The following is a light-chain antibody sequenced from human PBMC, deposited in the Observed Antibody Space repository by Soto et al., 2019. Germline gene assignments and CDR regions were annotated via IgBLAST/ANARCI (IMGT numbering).Light chain of an antibody. CDR3: CSYTSSSTYV. CDR1: SSDVSGYNY. CDR2: EVS. V-gene: IGLV2-14*01. Sequence: QSVLTQPASVSGSPGQSITISCTGTSSDVSGYNYVSWYQQHPGKAPKLMIYEVSNRPSGVSNRFSGSKSGNTASLTISGLQAEDEADYYCCSYTSSSTYVFGTGTKVTVL. J-gene: IGLJ1*01.